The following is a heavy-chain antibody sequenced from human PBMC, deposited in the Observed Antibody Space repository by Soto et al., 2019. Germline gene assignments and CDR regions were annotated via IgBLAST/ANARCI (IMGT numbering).Heavy chain of an antibody. CDR1: GYTFTSYA. Sequence: ASVKVSCKASGYTFTSYAMHWVRQAPGQRLEWMGWINAGNGNTKYSQKFQGRVTITRDTSASTAYMELSSLRSEDTAVYYCARDLGLGDIVATQDGIAAFDYWGQGDLVTVS. V-gene: IGHV1-3*01. D-gene: IGHD5-12*01. CDR3: ARDLGLGDIVATQDGIAAFDY. CDR2: INAGNGNT. J-gene: IGHJ4*02.